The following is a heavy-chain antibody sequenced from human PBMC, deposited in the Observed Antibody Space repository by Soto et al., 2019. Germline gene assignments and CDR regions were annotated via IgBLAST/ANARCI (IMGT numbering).Heavy chain of an antibody. Sequence: ASVKVSCKASGYTFTTHAMHWVRQAPGQILEWMGLINGGTGQTKHSQIFQGRVNITRETSASTAYMELSSLRSEDTAVYYCARGKGLEENYYYYGLDIGGQGTTVPVSS. CDR1: GYTFTTHA. CDR2: INGGTGQT. D-gene: IGHD1-1*01. V-gene: IGHV1-3*01. CDR3: ARGKGLEENYYYYGLDI. J-gene: IGHJ6*02.